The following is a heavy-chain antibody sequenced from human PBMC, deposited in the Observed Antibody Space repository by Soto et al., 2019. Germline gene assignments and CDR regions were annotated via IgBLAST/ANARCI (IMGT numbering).Heavy chain of an antibody. CDR2: MNPNSGNT. CDR1: GYTFTSCD. CDR3: ARRLGYCSSTSCYSYQH. D-gene: IGHD2-2*02. V-gene: IGHV1-8*01. J-gene: IGHJ1*01. Sequence: ASVKVSCKASGYTFTSCDINWVLQATGQGLEWMGWMNPNSGNTGYAQKFQGRVTMTRNTSISTAYMELSSLRSEDTAVYYCARRLGYCSSTSCYSYQHWGQGTLVTVSS.